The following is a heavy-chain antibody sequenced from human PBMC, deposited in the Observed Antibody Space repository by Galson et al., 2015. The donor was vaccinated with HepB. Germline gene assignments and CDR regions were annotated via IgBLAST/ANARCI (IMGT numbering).Heavy chain of an antibody. CDR1: GGSFSGYY. V-gene: IGHV4-34*01. J-gene: IGHJ5*02. CDR3: ARGICLGSCAASYWFDP. D-gene: IGHD5/OR15-5a*01. CDR2: INHSGST. Sequence: SETLSLTCAVYGGSFSGYYWSWIRQPPGKGLEWIGEINHSGSTNYNPSLKSRVTISVDTSKNQFSLKLSSVTAADTAVYYCARGICLGSCAASYWFDPWGQGALITVSS.